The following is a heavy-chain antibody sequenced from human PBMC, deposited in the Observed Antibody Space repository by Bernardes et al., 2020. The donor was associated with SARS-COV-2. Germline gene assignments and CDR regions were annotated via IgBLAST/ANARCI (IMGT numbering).Heavy chain of an antibody. V-gene: IGHV3-7*01. Sequence: VGSLIRSCAASGFTFSSYWMSWVRQAPGKGLEWVANIKEDGSEKNYVDSVKGRFSISRDNAKNSLYLQMNSLRDEDTAVYYCARESIAARRGFDPWGQGTLVTVSS. J-gene: IGHJ5*02. D-gene: IGHD6-6*01. CDR2: IKEDGSEK. CDR3: ARESIAARRGFDP. CDR1: GFTFSSYW.